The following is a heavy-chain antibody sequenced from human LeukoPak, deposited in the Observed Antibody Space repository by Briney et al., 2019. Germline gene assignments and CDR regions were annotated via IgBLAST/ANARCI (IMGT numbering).Heavy chain of an antibody. CDR3: AREVASYYYYYGMDV. CDR1: GYTFTSYY. CDR2: INPSGGST. Sequence: ASVKVSCKASGYTFTSYYMHWVRQAPGQGLEWMGIINPSGGSTSYAQKFQGRDTMTRDTSTSTVYMELSSLRSEDTAVYYCAREVASYYYYYGMDVWGQGTTVTVSS. D-gene: IGHD2-15*01. V-gene: IGHV1-46*01. J-gene: IGHJ6*02.